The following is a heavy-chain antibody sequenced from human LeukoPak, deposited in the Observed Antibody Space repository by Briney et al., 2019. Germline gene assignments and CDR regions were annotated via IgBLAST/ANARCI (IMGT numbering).Heavy chain of an antibody. CDR3: ARRAYDFWSGYYWGNFDY. V-gene: IGHV1-69*06. J-gene: IGHJ4*02. CDR1: GGTFISYA. CDR2: IIPIFGTA. D-gene: IGHD3-3*01. Sequence: SVTVSCKASGGTFISYAISWVRQAPGQGLEWMGGIIPIFGTANYAQKFQGRVTIIADKSTSTAYMELSSLRSEDTAVYYCARRAYDFWSGYYWGNFDYWGQGTLVTVSS.